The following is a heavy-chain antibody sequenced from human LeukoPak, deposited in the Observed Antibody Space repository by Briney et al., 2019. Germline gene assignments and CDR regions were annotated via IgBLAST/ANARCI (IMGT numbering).Heavy chain of an antibody. CDR3: ARQSGSSSENYYYYYMDV. CDR2: IYYSGST. V-gene: IGHV4-39*01. CDR1: GGSISSSSYY. J-gene: IGHJ6*03. Sequence: SETLSLTCTVSGGSISSSSYYWGWIRQPPGKGLEWIGSIYYSGSTYYNPSLKSRVTISVDTSKNQFSLKLSSVTAADTAVYYCARQSGSSSENYYYYYMDVWGKGTRVTLSS. D-gene: IGHD6-6*01.